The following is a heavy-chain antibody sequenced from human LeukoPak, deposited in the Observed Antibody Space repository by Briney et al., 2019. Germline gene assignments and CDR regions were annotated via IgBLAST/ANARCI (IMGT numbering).Heavy chain of an antibody. V-gene: IGHV3-23*01. CDR3: AKDLSRHTAAGSPFDY. CDR2: ISGSGGST. J-gene: IGHJ4*02. Sequence: GGSLRLSCAASGFTFSSYAMSWVRQAPGKGLEWVSAISGSGGSTYYADSVKGRFTISRDNSKNTLYLQMNSLRAEGTAVYYCAKDLSRHTAAGSPFDYWGQGTLVTVSS. CDR1: GFTFSSYA. D-gene: IGHD6-13*01.